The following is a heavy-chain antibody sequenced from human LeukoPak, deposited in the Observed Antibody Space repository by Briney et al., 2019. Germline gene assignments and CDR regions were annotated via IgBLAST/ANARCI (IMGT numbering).Heavy chain of an antibody. J-gene: IGHJ4*02. Sequence: SETLSLTCTVSGDSISSGSFCWSWIRQPAGKGLDWIGHIYTTGSTNYNPSLKSRVTISVDTSKNQFSLKLSSVTAADTAVYYCAREVKIVGGLIDYWGQGTLVTVSS. CDR2: IYTTGST. D-gene: IGHD2-15*01. V-gene: IGHV4-61*09. CDR3: AREVKIVGGLIDY. CDR1: GDSISSGSFC.